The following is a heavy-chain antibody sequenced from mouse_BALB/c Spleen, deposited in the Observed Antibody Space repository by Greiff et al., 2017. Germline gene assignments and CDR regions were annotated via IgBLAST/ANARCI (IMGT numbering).Heavy chain of an antibody. J-gene: IGHJ3*01. D-gene: IGHD2-3*01. CDR2: IYPGNVNT. CDR1: GYTFTSYY. Sequence: QVQLKESGPELVKPGASVRISCKASGYTFTSYYIHWVKQRPGQGLEWIGWIYPGNVNTKYNEKFKGKATLTADKSSSTAYMQLSSLTSEDSAVYFCARWILDGYYPAWFAYWGQGTLVTVSA. V-gene: IGHV1S56*01. CDR3: ARWILDGYYPAWFAY.